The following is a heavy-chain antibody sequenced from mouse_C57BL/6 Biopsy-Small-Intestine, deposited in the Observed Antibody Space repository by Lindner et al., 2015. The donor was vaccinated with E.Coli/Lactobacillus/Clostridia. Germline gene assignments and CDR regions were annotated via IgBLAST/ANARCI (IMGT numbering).Heavy chain of an antibody. V-gene: IGHV1-18*01. CDR2: INPNNGGT. J-gene: IGHJ2*01. CDR1: GYTFTDYN. CDR3: ARGVYYGYDGYFDY. D-gene: IGHD2-2*01. Sequence: VQLQESGPELVKPGASVKIPCKASGYTFTDYNMDWVKQSHGKGLEWIGDINPNNGGTIYNQKFKGKATLTVDKSSTTAYMELRSLTSEDTAVYYCARGVYYGYDGYFDYWGQGTTLTVSS.